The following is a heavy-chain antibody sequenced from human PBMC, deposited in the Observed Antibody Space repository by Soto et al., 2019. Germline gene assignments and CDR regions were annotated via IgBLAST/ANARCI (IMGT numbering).Heavy chain of an antibody. CDR2: IIPIFGTA. D-gene: IGHD3-22*01. J-gene: IGHJ4*02. V-gene: IGHV1-69*01. Sequence: QVQLVQSGAEVKKPGSSVKVSCKASGGTFSSYAISWVRQAPGQGLEWMGGIIPIFGTANYAQKFQGRVTITADESTSTAYMELSSVRSEDTAVYYCARGGPDYYDSSGYYYPYWGQGTLVTVSS. CDR3: ARGGPDYYDSSGYYYPY. CDR1: GGTFSSYA.